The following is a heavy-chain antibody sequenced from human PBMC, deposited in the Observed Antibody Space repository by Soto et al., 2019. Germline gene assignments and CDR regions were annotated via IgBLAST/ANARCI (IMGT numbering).Heavy chain of an antibody. J-gene: IGHJ4*02. CDR3: AREPETLPAAPDY. CDR2: ISSSSSTI. Sequence: GGSLRLSCAASGFTFSSYSMNWVRQAPGKGLEWVSYISSSSSTIYYAASVKGRFTISRDNAKNSLYLQMNSMRAEDTAVYYCAREPETLPAAPDYWGQGTLVTVSS. CDR1: GFTFSSYS. D-gene: IGHD2-2*01. V-gene: IGHV3-48*01.